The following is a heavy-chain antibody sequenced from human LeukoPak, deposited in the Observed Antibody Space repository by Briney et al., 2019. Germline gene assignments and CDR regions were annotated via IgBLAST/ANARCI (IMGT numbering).Heavy chain of an antibody. CDR3: ARGGGSGSYHYFDY. V-gene: IGHV4-39*01. Sequence: ETLSLTCTVSGGSISSSSDYWGWIRQPPGKGLEWIGSIYYSGSTYYNPSLKSRVTISVDTSKNQFSLKLSSVTAADTAVYYCARGGGSGSYHYFDYWGQGPLVTVSS. CDR1: GGSISSSSDY. J-gene: IGHJ4*02. CDR2: IYYSGST. D-gene: IGHD3-10*01.